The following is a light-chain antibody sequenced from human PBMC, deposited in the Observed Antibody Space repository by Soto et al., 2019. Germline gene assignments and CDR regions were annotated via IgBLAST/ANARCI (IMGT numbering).Light chain of an antibody. CDR3: QQYNNRPPWT. J-gene: IGKJ1*01. CDR1: QSVGSN. Sequence: EIVMTQSPATLSVSPGERATLSCRASQSVGSNLAWYQQKPGQAPRLLMYGASTRATGIPARFSGSGSGAEVTLTIISLQSEDFAVYYCQQYNNRPPWTFGQGTNVEIK. V-gene: IGKV3-15*01. CDR2: GAS.